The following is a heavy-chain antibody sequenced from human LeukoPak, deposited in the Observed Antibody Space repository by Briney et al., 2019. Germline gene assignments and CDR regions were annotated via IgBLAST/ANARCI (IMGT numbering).Heavy chain of an antibody. CDR1: GFTFSSYA. V-gene: IGHV3-30*04. J-gene: IGHJ5*02. D-gene: IGHD5-18*01. Sequence: PGGSLRLSCAASGFTFSSYAMHWVRQAPGKGLEWVAVISYDGSNKYYADSVKGRFTISRDNSKNTLYLQMNSLRAEDTAVYYCAREVDGYSYGSNWFDPWGQGTLVTVSS. CDR2: ISYDGSNK. CDR3: AREVDGYSYGSNWFDP.